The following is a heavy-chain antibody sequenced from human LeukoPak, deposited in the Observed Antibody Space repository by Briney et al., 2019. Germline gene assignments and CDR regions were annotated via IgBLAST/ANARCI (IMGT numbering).Heavy chain of an antibody. CDR3: ARHYPYGSGSYSPFYFDY. V-gene: IGHV4-59*08. J-gene: IGHJ4*02. CDR1: GDSISSYC. Sequence: SETLSLTCTVSGDSISSYCWSWTRQPPGKGLEWIGYIYYSGSTNYNPSLKSRVTISVDTSKNQFSLKLSSVTAADTGVYYCARHYPYGSGSYSPFYFDYWGQGTLVTASS. CDR2: IYYSGST. D-gene: IGHD3-10*01.